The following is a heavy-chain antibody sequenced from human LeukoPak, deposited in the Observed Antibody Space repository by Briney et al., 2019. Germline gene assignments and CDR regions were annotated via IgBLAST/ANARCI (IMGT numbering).Heavy chain of an antibody. CDR3: ARIERSSYSLGFDY. CDR1: GGSISSGGYY. CDR2: IYYSGTS. J-gene: IGHJ4*02. V-gene: IGHV4-31*03. D-gene: IGHD6-6*01. Sequence: SQTLSLTCTVSGGSISSGGYYWSWIRQHPGKGLEWIGHIYYSGTSFYNPSLTSRVTISVDTSENQFSLKLTSVNDADTAVYYCARIERSSYSLGFDYWGQGTLVTVSS.